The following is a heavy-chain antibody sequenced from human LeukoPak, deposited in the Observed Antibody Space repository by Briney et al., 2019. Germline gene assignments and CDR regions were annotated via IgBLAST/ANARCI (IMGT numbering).Heavy chain of an antibody. CDR1: GYTFTSYG. D-gene: IGHD3-9*01. Sequence: ASVKVSCKASGYTFTSYGISWVRQAPGQGLEWMGWISAYNGNTNYAQKLQGRVTMTTDTSTSTAYMELRSLRSDDTAVYYCARDPYGDILTGTRPGISNWFDPWGQGTLVTVSS. CDR3: ARDPYGDILTGTRPGISNWFDP. J-gene: IGHJ5*02. V-gene: IGHV1-18*01. CDR2: ISAYNGNT.